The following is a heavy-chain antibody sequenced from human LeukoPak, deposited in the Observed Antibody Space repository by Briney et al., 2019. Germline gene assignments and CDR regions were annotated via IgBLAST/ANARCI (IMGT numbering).Heavy chain of an antibody. Sequence: SETLSLTCTVSGGSISSSSYYWGWIRQPPGKGLEWIGSIYYSGDTNYNPSLKSRVTMSAVTSKNQFSLKLRSVTAADTAVYYCASITMVRGVRYWGQGTLVTVSS. CDR3: ASITMVRGVRY. CDR1: GGSISSSSYY. J-gene: IGHJ4*02. V-gene: IGHV4-39*07. D-gene: IGHD3-10*01. CDR2: IYYSGDT.